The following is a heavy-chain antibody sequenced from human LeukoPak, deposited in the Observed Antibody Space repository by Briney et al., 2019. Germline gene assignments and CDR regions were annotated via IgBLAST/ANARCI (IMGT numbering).Heavy chain of an antibody. Sequence: PSETLSLTCTVSGGSISSSSYYWAWIRQPPGKGLEWIGSIYYSGSTYYNPSLKSRVTISVDTSKNQFSLKLSSVTAADTAVYYCARHAGGWYWYYFDYWGQGTLVTVSS. J-gene: IGHJ4*02. CDR1: GGSISSSSYY. D-gene: IGHD6-19*01. CDR2: IYYSGST. CDR3: ARHAGGWYWYYFDY. V-gene: IGHV4-39*01.